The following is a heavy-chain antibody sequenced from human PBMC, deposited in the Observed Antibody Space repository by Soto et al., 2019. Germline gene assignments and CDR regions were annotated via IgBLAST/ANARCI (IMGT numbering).Heavy chain of an antibody. D-gene: IGHD6-13*01. V-gene: IGHV1-46*01. J-gene: IGHJ4*02. CDR3: ARGLAAGDY. CDR2: INPNGGST. Sequence: QVQLVQSGAEVKNPGASVKVSCKASGYTFTNYYIHWVRQAPGQGLEWMAIINPNGGSTNYAQEFQGRVPLARDTFTNTVYMELSSLRSEDTAIYYCARGLAAGDYWGQGTLVTVSS. CDR1: GYTFTNYY.